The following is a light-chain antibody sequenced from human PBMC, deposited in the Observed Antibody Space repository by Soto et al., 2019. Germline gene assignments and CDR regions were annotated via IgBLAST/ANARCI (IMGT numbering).Light chain of an antibody. CDR3: QQRYTFPRE. CDR2: PSS. V-gene: IGKV1-12*01. J-gene: IGKJ1*01. Sequence: DIQMTQSPSSISASVGDRVTITCRASQPISILLAWYQQVPGQAPYLLIYPSSTLQSGVPSMLSGSGSGTDFPLTINSLQPEDFATYCCQQRYTFPREFGKETTVEI. CDR1: QPISIL.